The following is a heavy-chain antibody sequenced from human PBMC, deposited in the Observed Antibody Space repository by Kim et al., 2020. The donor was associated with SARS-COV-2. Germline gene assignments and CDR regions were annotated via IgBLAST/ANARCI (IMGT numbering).Heavy chain of an antibody. V-gene: IGHV3-23*01. CDR3: AKDLGGSFDY. Sequence: GGSLRLSCGASGFTYSIYGMSWVRQAPGKGLEWVSAISANGANTYYADSVKGRFTMSRDNSKNTLYLQMNSLRAEDTAVYYCAKDLGGSFDYWGQGTLVTVSS. D-gene: IGHD7-27*01. CDR1: GFTYSIYG. J-gene: IGHJ4*02. CDR2: ISANGANT.